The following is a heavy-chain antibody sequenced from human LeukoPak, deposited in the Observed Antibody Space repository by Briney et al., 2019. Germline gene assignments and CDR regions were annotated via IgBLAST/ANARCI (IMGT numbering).Heavy chain of an antibody. Sequence: ASVKVSCKASGYAFRTYDINWVRQATGQGLEWMGWMDPNSGNGGSAQKLQGRVTMTTDTSTSTAYMELRSLRSDDTAVYYCARDPMYYHDSSGYYKTTDYWGQGTLVTVSS. CDR1: GYAFRTYD. CDR2: MDPNSGNG. V-gene: IGHV1-8*02. D-gene: IGHD3-22*01. CDR3: ARDPMYYHDSSGYYKTTDY. J-gene: IGHJ4*02.